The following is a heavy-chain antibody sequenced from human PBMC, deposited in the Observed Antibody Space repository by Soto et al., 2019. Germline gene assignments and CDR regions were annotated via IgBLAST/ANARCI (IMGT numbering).Heavy chain of an antibody. CDR3: ATSYCSGYRAFDS. CDR1: GDTFNFYS. D-gene: IGHD3-10*01. J-gene: IGHJ4*02. Sequence: QVQLVQSGADVQRPGSSVRVSCKASGDTFNFYSINWVRQAPGLGLQWMGRINPILSMSNYAPRFQSRVTMTADKSTSTDYMELSSLRSEDTAMYYCATSYCSGYRAFDSWGQGALVTVSS. V-gene: IGHV1-69*02. CDR2: INPILSMS.